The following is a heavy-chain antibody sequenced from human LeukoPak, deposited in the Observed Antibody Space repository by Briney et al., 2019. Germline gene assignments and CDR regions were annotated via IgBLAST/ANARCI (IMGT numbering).Heavy chain of an antibody. Sequence: PGGSLRLSCAASGFTPSSYWMTWVRQPQGKGLEWVANINQDGQAQYYVQSVRGRFTISRDNAKSSLYLQMNSLRAEDTALYYCARLGPGMNFFYLDFWGQGTLVTVSS. V-gene: IGHV3-7*01. D-gene: IGHD3-10*01. CDR1: GFTPSSYW. CDR3: ARLGPGMNFFYLDF. CDR2: INQDGQAQ. J-gene: IGHJ4*02.